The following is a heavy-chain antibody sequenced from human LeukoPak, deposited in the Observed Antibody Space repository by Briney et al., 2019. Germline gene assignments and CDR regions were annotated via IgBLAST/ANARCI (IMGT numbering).Heavy chain of an antibody. Sequence: GGSLRLSCAASGFTFSSYAMSWVRQAPGKGLEWVSAISGSGGSTYYADSVKGRFTISRDNSKNTLYLQMNSLKTEDTAVYYCARDRGSYFDYWGQGTLVTVSS. CDR1: GFTFSSYA. D-gene: IGHD1-26*01. CDR3: ARDRGSYFDY. J-gene: IGHJ4*02. CDR2: ISGSGGST. V-gene: IGHV3-23*01.